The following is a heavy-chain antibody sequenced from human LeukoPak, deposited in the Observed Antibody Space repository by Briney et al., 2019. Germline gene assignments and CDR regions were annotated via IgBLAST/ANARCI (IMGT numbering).Heavy chain of an antibody. V-gene: IGHV4-61*01. J-gene: IGHJ5*02. D-gene: IGHD6-19*01. Sequence: SETLSLTCTVSGGSVSSGSYYWSWIRQPPGKGLEWIGYIYYSGSTNYNPSLKSRVTISVDTSENQFSLKLSSVTAADTAVYYCAREAVAGDNWFDPWGQGTLVTVSS. CDR2: IYYSGST. CDR3: AREAVAGDNWFDP. CDR1: GGSVSSGSYY.